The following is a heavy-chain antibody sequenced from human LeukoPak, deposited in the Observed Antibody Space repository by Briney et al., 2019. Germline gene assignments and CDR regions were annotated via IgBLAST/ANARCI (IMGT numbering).Heavy chain of an antibody. CDR1: GFTFSSYG. D-gene: IGHD3-16*02. V-gene: IGHV3-23*01. CDR2: ISGSGGST. CDR3: AKDGNYVWGSYRLGAFDI. J-gene: IGHJ3*02. Sequence: PGGSLRLSCAASGFTFSSYGMSWVRQAPGKGLEWVSAISGSGGSTYYADSVKGRFTISRDNSKNTLYLQMNSLRAEDTAVYYCAKDGNYVWGSYRLGAFDIWGQGTMVTVSS.